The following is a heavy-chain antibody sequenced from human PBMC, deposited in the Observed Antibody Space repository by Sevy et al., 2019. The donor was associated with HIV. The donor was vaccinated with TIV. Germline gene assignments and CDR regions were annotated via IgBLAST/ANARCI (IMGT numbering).Heavy chain of an antibody. D-gene: IGHD3-10*01. J-gene: IGHJ4*02. CDR3: AREEDYYGSGSPFDY. V-gene: IGHV3-7*01. Sequence: GGSLRLSCAASGFTFSSYWMSWVRQAPVKGLEWVANIKQDGSEKYYVDSVKGRFTISRDNAKNSLYLQMNSLRAEDTAVYYCAREEDYYGSGSPFDYWGQGTLVTVSS. CDR1: GFTFSSYW. CDR2: IKQDGSEK.